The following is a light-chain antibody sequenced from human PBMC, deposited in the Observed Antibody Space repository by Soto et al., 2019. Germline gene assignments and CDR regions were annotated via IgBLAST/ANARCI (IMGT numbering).Light chain of an antibody. Sequence: EIVLTQSPGILSLSPGERATLSCRASQTVGSYLAWYQQKPGQSPRLLIYDTSNSATGIPARFRGGGSGTDFTLTISSLEPEDFSVYYCQQRSNWPRYTFGQGTKLEIK. CDR1: QTVGSY. CDR2: DTS. J-gene: IGKJ2*01. V-gene: IGKV3-11*01. CDR3: QQRSNWPRYT.